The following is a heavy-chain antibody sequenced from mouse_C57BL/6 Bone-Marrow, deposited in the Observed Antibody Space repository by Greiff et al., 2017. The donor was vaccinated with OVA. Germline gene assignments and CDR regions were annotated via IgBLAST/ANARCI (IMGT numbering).Heavy chain of an antibody. CDR1: GFTFSSYA. CDR2: ISDGGSYT. CDR3: ERDQDYGSSYYAMDY. Sequence: EVKVVESGGGLVKPGGSLKLSCAASGFTFSSYAMSWVRQTPEKRLEWVATISDGGSYTYYPDNVKGRFTISRDNAKNNLYLQMSHLKSEDTAMYYCERDQDYGSSYYAMDYWGQGTSVTVSS. D-gene: IGHD1-1*01. J-gene: IGHJ4*01. V-gene: IGHV5-4*01.